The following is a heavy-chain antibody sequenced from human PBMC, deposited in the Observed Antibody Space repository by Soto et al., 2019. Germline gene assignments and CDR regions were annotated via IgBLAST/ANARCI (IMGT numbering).Heavy chain of an antibody. Sequence: QVQLVQSGGEVKRPGASVKVSCKTSGYTFSNYGITWVRQAPGQPLEWLGWISLYSDGTNYAQKFQGRVSMTTDTSTTTAYMELRSLRSDDTAVYYCARGRSKDFVSSPPPMFDPRGQGTLVTVSS. CDR3: ARGRSKDFVSSPPPMFDP. J-gene: IGHJ5*02. V-gene: IGHV1-18*01. CDR1: GYTFSNYG. CDR2: ISLYSDGT.